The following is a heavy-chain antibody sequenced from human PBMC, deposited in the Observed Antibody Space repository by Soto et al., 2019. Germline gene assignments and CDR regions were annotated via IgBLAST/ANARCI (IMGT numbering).Heavy chain of an antibody. Sequence: SVKVSCKVSGYTLTELSMHWVRQAPGQGLEWMGRIIPILGIANYAQKFQGRVTITADKSTGTAYMELNSLRSEDTAVYYCVRDSPIGSTFSGYDGIDYWGQGTLVTVSS. D-gene: IGHD5-12*01. V-gene: IGHV1-69*04. CDR2: IIPILGIA. CDR1: GYTLTELS. J-gene: IGHJ4*02. CDR3: VRDSPIGSTFSGYDGIDY.